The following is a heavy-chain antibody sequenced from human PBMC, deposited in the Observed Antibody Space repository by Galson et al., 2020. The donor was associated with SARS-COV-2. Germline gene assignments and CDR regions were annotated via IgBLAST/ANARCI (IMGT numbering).Heavy chain of an antibody. J-gene: IGHJ4*02. CDR3: ARVPYSSSWYVDY. CDR2: VSYSGTT. D-gene: IGHD6-13*01. CDR1: GDSISSSYYY. V-gene: IGHV4-39*07. Sequence: SETLSLTCTVSGDSISSSYYYWAWIRQPPGKGLEWVGCVSYSGTTYSNPSLRGRVTISIDASKTQFSLKLSSATAADTAVYYCARVPYSSSWYVDYWGQGTLVAVSS.